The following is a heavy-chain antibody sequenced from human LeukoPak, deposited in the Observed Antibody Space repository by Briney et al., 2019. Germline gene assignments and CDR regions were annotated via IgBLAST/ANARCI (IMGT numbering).Heavy chain of an antibody. CDR3: ARGGDTSNWYPGYFDY. Sequence: GESLKISCAASGFTFSNYWMHWVRRAPGKGPVWVSRIKSDGSSTRFADSVQGRFTISRDNGKNTVYLQMNSLRAEDTAVYYCARGGDTSNWYPGYFDYWGQGALVTVSS. CDR2: IKSDGSST. J-gene: IGHJ4*02. V-gene: IGHV3-74*01. CDR1: GFTFSNYW. D-gene: IGHD6-13*01.